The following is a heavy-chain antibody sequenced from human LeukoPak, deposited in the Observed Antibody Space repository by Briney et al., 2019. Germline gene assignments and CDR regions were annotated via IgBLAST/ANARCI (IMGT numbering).Heavy chain of an antibody. CDR1: GYTFTSYG. CDR2: ISAYNGNT. J-gene: IGHJ4*02. CDR3: AREGRITMVRGVIITGGVDY. V-gene: IGHV1-18*01. D-gene: IGHD3-10*01. Sequence: ASVKVSCKASGYTFTSYGISWVRQAPGQGLEWMGWISAYNGNTNYAQKLQGRVTMTTDTSTSTAYMELRSLRSDDTAVYYCAREGRITMVRGVIITGGVDYWGQGTLVTVSS.